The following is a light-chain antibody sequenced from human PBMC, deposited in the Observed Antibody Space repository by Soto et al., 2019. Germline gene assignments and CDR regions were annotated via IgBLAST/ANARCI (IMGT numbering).Light chain of an antibody. CDR2: GAS. CDR3: QQYNNWPVT. Sequence: IVMTQSPATLSVSPGERATLSCRASEIVSSNLAWYQQKPGQAPRLLIYGASTRATGIPARFSASGSGTEFTLTISSLQSADFALYYCQQYNNWPVTFGQGTKVEIK. CDR1: EIVSSN. J-gene: IGKJ1*01. V-gene: IGKV3-15*01.